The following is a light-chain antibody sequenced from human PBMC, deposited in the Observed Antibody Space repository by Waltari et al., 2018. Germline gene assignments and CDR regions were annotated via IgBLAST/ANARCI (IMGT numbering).Light chain of an antibody. V-gene: IGLV2-23*02. J-gene: IGLJ3*02. Sequence: QSALTQPSAVSGSPGPSVTISRTGASSDMGRYDIVPWYQQHPGNAPKLVISDVSKRPSGVSDRFSGSKSGDTASLTISGLQFEDEADYYCCSYAGNYVWVFGGGTRLTVL. CDR1: SSDMGRYDI. CDR3: CSYAGNYVWV. CDR2: DVS.